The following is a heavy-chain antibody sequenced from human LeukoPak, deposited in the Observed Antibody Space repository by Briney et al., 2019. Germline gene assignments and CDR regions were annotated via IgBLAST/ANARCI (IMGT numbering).Heavy chain of an antibody. J-gene: IGHJ6*02. CDR2: ISYDGSNK. V-gene: IGHV3-30*18. Sequence: GGSLRLSCAASGFTFSSYGMLWVRQAPGKGLEWVAVISYDGSNKYYADSVKGRFTISRDNSKNTLYLQMNSLRAEDTAVYYCAKKEVAYYYGMDVWGQGTTVTVSS. CDR1: GFTFSSYG. CDR3: AKKEVAYYYGMDV. D-gene: IGHD5-24*01.